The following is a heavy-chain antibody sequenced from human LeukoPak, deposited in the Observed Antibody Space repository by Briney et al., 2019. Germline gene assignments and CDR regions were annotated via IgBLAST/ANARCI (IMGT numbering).Heavy chain of an antibody. CDR3: ASGYSSALRYFDY. Sequence: GGSLRLSCAASGFTFRSYTMNWVRQAPGKGLEWISYITSSSTLYYADSVKGRFTISRDNAKNSLYLQMNSLRDEDTAVYYCASGYSSALRYFDYWGQGTLVTVSS. D-gene: IGHD6-19*01. CDR2: ITSSSTL. V-gene: IGHV3-48*02. CDR1: GFTFRSYT. J-gene: IGHJ4*02.